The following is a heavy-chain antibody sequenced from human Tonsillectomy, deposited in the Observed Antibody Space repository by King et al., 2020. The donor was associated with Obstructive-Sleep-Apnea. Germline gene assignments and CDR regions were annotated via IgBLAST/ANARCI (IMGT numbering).Heavy chain of an antibody. CDR2: ISYDGSNK. Sequence: QLVQSGGGVVQPGRSLRLSCAASGFTFSSYGMHWVRQAPGKGLEWVAVISYDGSNKYYAASLKGRFTISRDNSKNTLYLQMNSLGAEDTAVYYCAKDPDTAMAPGGFAYWGQGTLVTVSS. CDR1: GFTFSSYG. V-gene: IGHV3-30*18. D-gene: IGHD5-18*01. J-gene: IGHJ4*02. CDR3: AKDPDTAMAPGGFAY.